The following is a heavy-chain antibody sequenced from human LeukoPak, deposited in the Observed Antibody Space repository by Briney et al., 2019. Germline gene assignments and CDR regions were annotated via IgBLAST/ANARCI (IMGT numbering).Heavy chain of an antibody. CDR2: ISYDGSNK. J-gene: IGHJ4*02. D-gene: IGHD4-23*01. CDR3: ARDHPGGYFDY. Sequence: GRSLRLSCAASGFTFSSYGMHWVRQAPGKGLEWVAVISYDGSNKYYADSVKGRFTISRDNSKNTLYLQMNSLRAEDTAVYYCARDHPGGYFDYWGQGTLVTVSS. CDR1: GFTFSSYG. V-gene: IGHV3-30*03.